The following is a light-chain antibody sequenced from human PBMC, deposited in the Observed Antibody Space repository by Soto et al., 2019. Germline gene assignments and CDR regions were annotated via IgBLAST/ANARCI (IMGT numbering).Light chain of an antibody. CDR2: KAS. J-gene: IGKJ1*01. CDR3: QQYNIYST. V-gene: IGKV1-5*03. Sequence: SQMTKSLYILSASVREKVPITCRASQSISSWLAWYQQKPGKAPKLLIYKASSLESGVPSRFSGSGSGTEFTLTISSLQPDDFATYYCQQYNIYSTFGQG. CDR1: QSISSW.